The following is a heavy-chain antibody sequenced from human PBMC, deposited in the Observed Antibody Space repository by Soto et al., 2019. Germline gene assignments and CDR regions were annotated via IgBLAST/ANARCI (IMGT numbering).Heavy chain of an antibody. D-gene: IGHD7-27*01. CDR3: ARRTDGNRGGFDL. V-gene: IGHV3-66*04. J-gene: IGHJ3*01. CDR2: IYSGGRT. CDR1: RFTVSSNY. Sequence: EVQLVESGGGLVQPGGSLRLSCAASRFTVSSNYMNWVRQAPGKGLEWVSVIYSGGRTYYADSVKGRFTIPRDDSKYTMYLQMNSLRTEDTAVYYCARRTDGNRGGFDLWGQGTLVSVSS.